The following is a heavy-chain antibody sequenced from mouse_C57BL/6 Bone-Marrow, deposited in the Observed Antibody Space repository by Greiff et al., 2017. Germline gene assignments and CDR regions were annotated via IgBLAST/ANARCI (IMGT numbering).Heavy chain of an antibody. J-gene: IGHJ4*01. D-gene: IGHD1-1*01. Sequence: EVKVEESGGGLVKPGGSLKLSCAASGFTFSSYAMSWVRQTPEKRLEWVATISDGGSYTYYPDNVKGRFTISRDNAKNNLYLQMSHLKSEDTAMYYCARVHYGSMDYWGQGTSVTVSS. CDR3: ARVHYGSMDY. CDR1: GFTFSSYA. CDR2: ISDGGSYT. V-gene: IGHV5-4*03.